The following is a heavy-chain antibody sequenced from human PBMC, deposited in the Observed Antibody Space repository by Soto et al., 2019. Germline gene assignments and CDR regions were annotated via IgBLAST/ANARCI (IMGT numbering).Heavy chain of an antibody. CDR1: GFTFSSYG. D-gene: IGHD2-21*02. Sequence: QVQLVESGGGVVQPGRSLRLSCAASGFTFSSYGMHWVRQAPCKGLEWVAVIWYDGSNKYYADSVKGRFTISRDNSKNTLYLQMNSQRAEDTAVYYCARENQAYCGGDCYSGDYLGQGTLVTVSS. CDR2: IWYDGSNK. V-gene: IGHV3-33*01. CDR3: ARENQAYCGGDCYSGDY. J-gene: IGHJ4*02.